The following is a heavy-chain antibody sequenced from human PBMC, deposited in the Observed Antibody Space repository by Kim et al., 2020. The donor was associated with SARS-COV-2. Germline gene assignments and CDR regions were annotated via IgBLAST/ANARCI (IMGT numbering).Heavy chain of an antibody. J-gene: IGHJ4*02. CDR1: GGTFSSYA. Sequence: SVKVSCKASGGTFSSYAISWVRQAPGQGLEWMGGIIPIFGTANYAQKFQGRVTITADESTSTAYMELSSLRSEDTAVYYCASSYDSSGYSFDYWGQGTLVTVSS. CDR3: ASSYDSSGYSFDY. D-gene: IGHD3-22*01. CDR2: IIPIFGTA. V-gene: IGHV1-69*13.